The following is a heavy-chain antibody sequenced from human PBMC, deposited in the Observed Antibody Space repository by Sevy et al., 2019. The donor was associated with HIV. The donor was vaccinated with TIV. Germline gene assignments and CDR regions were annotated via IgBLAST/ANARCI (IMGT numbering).Heavy chain of an antibody. CDR2: IYYSGST. Sequence: SEPSLTCTVSGGSISSYYWSWIRQPPGKGLEWIGYIYYSGSTNYNPSLKSRVTISVDTSKNQFSLKLSSVTAADTAVYYCARGLFDWLFDYWGQGTLVTISS. CDR3: ARGLFDWLFDY. V-gene: IGHV4-59*13. CDR1: GGSISSYY. D-gene: IGHD3-9*01. J-gene: IGHJ4*02.